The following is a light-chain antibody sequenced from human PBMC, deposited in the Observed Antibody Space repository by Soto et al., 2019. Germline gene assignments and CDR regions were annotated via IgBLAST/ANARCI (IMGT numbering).Light chain of an antibody. CDR1: QTISSW. J-gene: IGKJ1*01. CDR2: KAS. Sequence: EIQMTQSPSTMSGSVGDRVTITCGASQTISSWLAWYQQKPGKAPKLLIYKASTLKSGVPSRFSGSGSGTECTLTISSLKPDDFATYYCQHYNSYSEAFGQGTKVDIK. CDR3: QHYNSYSEA. V-gene: IGKV1-5*03.